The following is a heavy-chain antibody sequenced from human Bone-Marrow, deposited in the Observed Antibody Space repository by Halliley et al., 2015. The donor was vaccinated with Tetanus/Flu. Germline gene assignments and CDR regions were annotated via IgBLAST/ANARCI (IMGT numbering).Heavy chain of an antibody. J-gene: IGHJ3*01. CDR2: ISHDGSNK. Sequence: QVQLVQSGGGVVQPGRSLRLSCAGSGFTFNSYGMHWVRQAPGQGLEWVARISHDGSNKYYRDSVKGRFTISRDNSKNTLYLQMNSLGAEDTAVYYCAKADVWFGSAYDVWGQGTMVTVSS. V-gene: IGHV3-30*18. CDR3: AKADVWFGSAYDV. CDR1: GFTFNSYG. D-gene: IGHD3-10*01.